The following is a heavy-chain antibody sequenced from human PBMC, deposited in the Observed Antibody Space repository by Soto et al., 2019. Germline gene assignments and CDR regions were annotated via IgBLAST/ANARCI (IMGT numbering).Heavy chain of an antibody. J-gene: IGHJ6*03. CDR2: IYPGDSDT. D-gene: IGHD6-13*01. CDR1: GYSFTSYW. V-gene: IGHV5-51*01. Sequence: GESLKISCKGSGYSFTSYWIGWVRQMPGKGLEWMGIIYPGDSDTRYSPSFQGQVTISADKSISTAYLQWSSLKASDTAMYYCARQGGRIAAAGTVYYYYYMDVWGKGTTVTVSS. CDR3: ARQGGRIAAAGTVYYYYYMDV.